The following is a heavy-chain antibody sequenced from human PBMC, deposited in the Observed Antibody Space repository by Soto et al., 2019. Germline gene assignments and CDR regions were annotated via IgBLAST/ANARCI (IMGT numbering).Heavy chain of an antibody. CDR3: AKDLAPIQLWPSSFDF. CDR2: ISPPGGTT. CDR1: GFTFSRFA. Sequence: GGSLRLSCVASGFTFSRFAMSWVRQAPGKGLEWVSTISPPGGTTFYADSARGRFTISRDNSKNTLYLELNSLRAEDTAIYYCAKDLAPIQLWPSSFDFWGQGTLVTVSS. D-gene: IGHD5-18*01. J-gene: IGHJ4*02. V-gene: IGHV3-23*01.